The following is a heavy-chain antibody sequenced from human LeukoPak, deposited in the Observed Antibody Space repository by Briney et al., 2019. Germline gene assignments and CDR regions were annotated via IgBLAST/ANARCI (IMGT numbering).Heavy chain of an antibody. CDR3: ARARADTKYYYYYMDV. CDR1: GYTFTSYA. CDR2: INAGNGNT. J-gene: IGHJ6*03. D-gene: IGHD5-18*01. Sequence: ASVKVSCKASGYTFTSYAMHWVRQAPGQRLEWMGWINAGNGNTKYSLEFQGRVTITRDTSASTAYMELSSLRSEDMAVYYCARARADTKYYYYYMDVWGKGTTVTVSS. V-gene: IGHV1-3*03.